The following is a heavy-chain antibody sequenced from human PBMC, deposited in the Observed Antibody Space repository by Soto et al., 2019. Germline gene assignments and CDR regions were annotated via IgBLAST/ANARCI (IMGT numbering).Heavy chain of an antibody. CDR2: IDPSDSYT. CDR3: ARLWSPHYYYGMDV. CDR1: GYSFTSYW. V-gene: IGHV5-10-1*01. D-gene: IGHD3-3*01. J-gene: IGHJ6*02. Sequence: PGESLKISFKGSGYSFTSYWISWVRQMSGKGLEWMGRIDPSDSYTNYSPSFQGHVTISADKSISTAYLQWSSLKASDTAMYYCARLWSPHYYYGMDVWGQGTTVTVSS.